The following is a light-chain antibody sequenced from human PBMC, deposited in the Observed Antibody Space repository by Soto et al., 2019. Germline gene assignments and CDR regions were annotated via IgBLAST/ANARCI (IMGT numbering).Light chain of an antibody. CDR2: AAS. V-gene: IGKV1-39*01. CDR1: QSISFY. J-gene: IGKJ5*01. CDR3: QQSYSTPPIT. Sequence: DIQMTQSPSSLSASVGDRVTITCRASQSISFYLNWYQQKPGKAPKLLIYAASSLQSGVPSRFSGSGSGTHFTLTISSLQPEDCATYYCQQSYSTPPITFGQGTRLEMK.